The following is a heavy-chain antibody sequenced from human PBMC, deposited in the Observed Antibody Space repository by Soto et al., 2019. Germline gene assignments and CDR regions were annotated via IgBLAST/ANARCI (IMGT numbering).Heavy chain of an antibody. Sequence: QITLKESGPSLVKPTQTLTLTCTFSGFSLTTYGVGVGWVRQPPGKALEWLAIIYWDHDQYFSPSLKDRLTTSTDTPTNPVVLTMTSLDPVDTAPYFCAHSVRTFDVWGPGTVVTVSS. D-gene: IGHD3-10*02. CDR2: IYWDHDQ. CDR1: GFSLTTYGVG. V-gene: IGHV2-5*02. CDR3: AHSVRTFDV. J-gene: IGHJ3*01.